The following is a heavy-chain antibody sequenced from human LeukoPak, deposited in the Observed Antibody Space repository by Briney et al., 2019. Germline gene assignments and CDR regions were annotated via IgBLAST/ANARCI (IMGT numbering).Heavy chain of an antibody. V-gene: IGHV4-4*02. CDR3: AREGLVGATPYAFDI. CDR1: GFTFSSYGM. D-gene: IGHD1-26*01. Sequence: GSLRLSCAASGFTFSSYGMSWVRQPPGKGLEWIGEIYHSGSTNYNPSLKSRVTISVDKSKNQFSLKLSSVTAADTAVYYCAREGLVGATPYAFDIWGQGTMVTVSS. J-gene: IGHJ3*02. CDR2: IYHSGST.